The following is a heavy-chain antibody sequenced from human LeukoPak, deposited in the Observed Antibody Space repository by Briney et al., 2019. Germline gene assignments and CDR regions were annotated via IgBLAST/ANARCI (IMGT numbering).Heavy chain of an antibody. CDR3: ARSRIMITFGVVIVFPADAFDI. CDR1: GGSSSGYY. J-gene: IGHJ3*02. Sequence: SQTLSLTCAVYGGSSSGYYWSWIRQPPGKGLEWIGEINHSGSTNYNPSLKSRVTISVDTSKNQFSLKLSSVTAADTAVYCCARSRIMITFGVVIVFPADAFDIWGQGTMVTVSS. CDR2: INHSGST. V-gene: IGHV4-34*01. D-gene: IGHD3-16*02.